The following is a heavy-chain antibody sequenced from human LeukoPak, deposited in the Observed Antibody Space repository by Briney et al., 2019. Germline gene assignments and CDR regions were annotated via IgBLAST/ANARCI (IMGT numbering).Heavy chain of an antibody. Sequence: ASVKVSCKASGYTFTSYGISWVRQAPGQGLEWMGWISAYNGNTNYAQKLQGRVTMTTDTSTSTAYMELRSLRSDDTAVYYCARVLGEGDYYDSSGHYYAPDYWGQGTLVTVSS. V-gene: IGHV1-18*01. CDR2: ISAYNGNT. CDR1: GYTFTSYG. J-gene: IGHJ4*02. CDR3: ARVLGEGDYYDSSGHYYAPDY. D-gene: IGHD3-22*01.